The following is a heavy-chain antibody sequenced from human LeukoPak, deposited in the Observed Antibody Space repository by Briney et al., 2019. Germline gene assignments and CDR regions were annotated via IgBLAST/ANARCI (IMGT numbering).Heavy chain of an antibody. D-gene: IGHD7-27*01. Sequence: PGGSLRLSCAASGFTLSSYGMTWVRQAPGKGLEWVSHISSGGHVISYEDSVKGRFIISRDDAESSLYLQMNSLRAEDTAVYYCARDEDGDQDFDYWGQGTLVTVSS. J-gene: IGHJ4*02. CDR1: GFTLSSYG. CDR3: ARDEDGDQDFDY. V-gene: IGHV3-48*03. CDR2: ISSGGHVI.